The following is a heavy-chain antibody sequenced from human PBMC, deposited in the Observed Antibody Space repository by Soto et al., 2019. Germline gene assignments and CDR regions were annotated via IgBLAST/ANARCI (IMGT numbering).Heavy chain of an antibody. D-gene: IGHD2-2*01. Sequence: SETLSLTCAVYGGSFSGYYWSWIRQPPGKGLEWIGEINHSGSTNYNPSLKSRVTISVDTSKNQFSLKLSSVTAADTAVYYCARVVVPAATYYYYYYMDVWGKGTTVTVSS. CDR3: ARVVVPAATYYYYYYMDV. V-gene: IGHV4-34*01. J-gene: IGHJ6*03. CDR2: INHSGST. CDR1: GGSFSGYY.